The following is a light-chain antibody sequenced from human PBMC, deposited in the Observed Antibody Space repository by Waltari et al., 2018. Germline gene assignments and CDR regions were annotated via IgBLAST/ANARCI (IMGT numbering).Light chain of an antibody. V-gene: IGLV4-69*01. CDR1: SGHSSNI. CDR3: QTGGHGTWV. Sequence: QLVLTQSPSASASLGASVKLTCTLSSGHSSNIIAWLQQQPEKGPRYLMIVNSDGSHSKGDEIPDRFSGSSSGAERYLTISSLQSEDEADYYCQTGGHGTWVFGGGTKLTVL. J-gene: IGLJ3*02. CDR2: VNSDGSH.